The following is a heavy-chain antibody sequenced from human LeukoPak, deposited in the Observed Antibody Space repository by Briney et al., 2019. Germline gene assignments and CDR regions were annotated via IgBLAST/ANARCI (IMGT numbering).Heavy chain of an antibody. D-gene: IGHD3-3*01. Sequence: GGSLRLSCAASGFTFSSYAMHWVRQAPGKGLEGVAVISYDGSNKYYADSVKGRFTISRDNSKNTLYLQMNSLRAEDTAVYYCAYSSGYLDAFDIWGQGTMVTVSS. V-gene: IGHV3-30-3*01. J-gene: IGHJ3*02. CDR3: AYSSGYLDAFDI. CDR1: GFTFSSYA. CDR2: ISYDGSNK.